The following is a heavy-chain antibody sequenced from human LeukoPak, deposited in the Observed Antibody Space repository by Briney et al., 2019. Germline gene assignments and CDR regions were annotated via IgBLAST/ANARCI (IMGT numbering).Heavy chain of an antibody. CDR3: GRIVGVSRPKVKSFDY. J-gene: IGHJ4*02. Sequence: SETLSLTCAVSDGSISSSYWSWIRQPPGKGLEWIGYIYYSGSTDYNPSLKSRVTISVDTSKNEFSLKLSSATAADTAVYYCGRIVGVSRPKVKSFDYWGQGTLVTVSS. V-gene: IGHV4-59*08. CDR1: DGSISSSY. D-gene: IGHD1-26*01. CDR2: IYYSGST.